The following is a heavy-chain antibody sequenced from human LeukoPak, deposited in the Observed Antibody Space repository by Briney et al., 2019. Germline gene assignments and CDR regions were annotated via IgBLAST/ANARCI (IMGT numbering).Heavy chain of an antibody. CDR1: GFTFSSYE. V-gene: IGHV3-48*03. CDR2: ISSSGSTI. Sequence: GGSLRLSCAASGFTFSSYEMNWVRQAPGKGLEWVSYISSSGSTIYYADSVKGRFTISRDNAKNSLYLQMNSLRAEDTAVYYCARVQYYGSGIRYYYYMDVWGKGTTVTISS. CDR3: ARVQYYGSGIRYYYYMDV. D-gene: IGHD3-10*01. J-gene: IGHJ6*03.